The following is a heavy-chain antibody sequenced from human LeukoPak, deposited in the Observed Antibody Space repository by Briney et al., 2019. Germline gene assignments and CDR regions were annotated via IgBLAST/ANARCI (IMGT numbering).Heavy chain of an antibody. V-gene: IGHV1-69*13. J-gene: IGHJ5*02. CDR3: AREETGTGGNWFDP. Sequence: SVKVSCKASGGTFSSYAISWVRQAPGQGLEWMGGIIPIFGTANYAQKFQGRVTITADESTSTAYMELSSLRSEDTAVHYCAREETGTGGNWFDPWGQGTLVTVSS. D-gene: IGHD1/OR15-1a*01. CDR1: GGTFSSYA. CDR2: IIPIFGTA.